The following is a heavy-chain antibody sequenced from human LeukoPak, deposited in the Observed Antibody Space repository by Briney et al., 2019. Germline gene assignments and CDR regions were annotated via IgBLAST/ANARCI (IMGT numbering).Heavy chain of an antibody. V-gene: IGHV3-48*02. CDR2: INSGSSTI. Sequence: GGSLRLSCAASGFTVSSNYMSWVRQAPGKGLEWVSYINSGSSTIYYVDSVEGRFTISRDNAKNSLYLQMNSLRDEDTAVYHCARTRSKVGTPTFDYWGQGTLVTVSS. CDR3: ARTRSKVGTPTFDY. CDR1: GFTVSSNY. D-gene: IGHD4-23*01. J-gene: IGHJ4*02.